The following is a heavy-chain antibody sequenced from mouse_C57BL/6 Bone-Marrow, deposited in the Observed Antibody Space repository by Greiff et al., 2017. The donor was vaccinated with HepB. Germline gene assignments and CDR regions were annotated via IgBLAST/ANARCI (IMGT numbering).Heavy chain of an antibody. CDR3: TRTVPYYYGSSPSY. CDR2: IDPETGGT. D-gene: IGHD1-1*01. Sequence: VQLQQSGAELVRPGASVTLSCKASGYTFTDYEMHWVKQTPVHGLEWIGAIDPETGGTAYNQKFKGKAILTADKSSSTAYMELRSLTSEDSAVYYCTRTVPYYYGSSPSYWGQGTTLTVSS. V-gene: IGHV1-15*01. J-gene: IGHJ2*01. CDR1: GYTFTDYE.